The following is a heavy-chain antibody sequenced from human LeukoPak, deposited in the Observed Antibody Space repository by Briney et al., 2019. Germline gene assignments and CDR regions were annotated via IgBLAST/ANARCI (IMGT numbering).Heavy chain of an antibody. V-gene: IGHV4-59*01. D-gene: IGHD3-9*01. CDR3: ARVTGYMIEDYFDY. CDR2: IYYSGST. J-gene: IGHJ4*02. CDR1: GGSISSYY. Sequence: SETLSLTCTVPGGSISSYYWSWIRQPPGKGRAWIGYIYYSGSTNYNPSLKSRVTISVDTSKNQFSLKLRSVTAADTAVYYCARVTGYMIEDYFDYWGQGILVTVSS.